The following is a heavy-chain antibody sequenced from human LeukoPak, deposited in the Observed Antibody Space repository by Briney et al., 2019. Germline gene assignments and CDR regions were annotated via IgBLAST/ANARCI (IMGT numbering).Heavy chain of an antibody. Sequence: GGSLRLSCAASGFTFSSYGMHWVRQAPGKGLEWVAVISYDGSNKYYADSVKGRFTISRDNPKNTLYLQMNSLRAEDTAVYYCAKMNYGGDSVDWYFDLWGRGTLVTVSS. CDR3: AKMNYGGDSVDWYFDL. CDR1: GFTFSSYG. J-gene: IGHJ2*01. V-gene: IGHV3-30*18. CDR2: ISYDGSNK. D-gene: IGHD4-23*01.